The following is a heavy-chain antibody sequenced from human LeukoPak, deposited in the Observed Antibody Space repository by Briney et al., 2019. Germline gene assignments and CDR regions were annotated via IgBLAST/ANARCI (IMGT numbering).Heavy chain of an antibody. CDR2: INNSGGT. J-gene: IGHJ3*01. Sequence: PSETLSLTCAVYGGSFSSYYCGWIRQPPGKGLEWIGDINNSGGTNYNPSLKSRVTISVDTSKNQFSLKLSSVTAGYTHVYYCARHRVVVVPAASGAFDLWGQGTMVTVSS. V-gene: IGHV4-34*01. D-gene: IGHD2-2*01. CDR3: ARHRVVVVPAASGAFDL. CDR1: GGSFSSYY.